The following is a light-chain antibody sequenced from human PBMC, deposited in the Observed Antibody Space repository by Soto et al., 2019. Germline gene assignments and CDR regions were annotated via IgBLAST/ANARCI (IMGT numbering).Light chain of an antibody. CDR3: QQRINWPLT. CDR2: DVS. J-gene: IGKJ4*01. CDR1: QSVTTF. Sequence: EIVLTQSPVTLSLSPGERATLSCRASQSVTTFLAWYQQKPGQAPRLLIYDVSNRATGIPARFSGSGSGTDFTLTISSLEPEDFAVYYCQQRINWPLTFGGGTKAEIK. V-gene: IGKV3-11*01.